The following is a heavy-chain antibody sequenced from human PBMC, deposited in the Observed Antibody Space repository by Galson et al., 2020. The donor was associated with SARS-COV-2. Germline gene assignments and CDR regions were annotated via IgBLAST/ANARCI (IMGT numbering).Heavy chain of an antibody. V-gene: IGHV1-18*01. CDR3: ARDIYYGSGVFDY. D-gene: IGHD3-10*01. Sequence: GESLKISCKASGSTFTSYAINWVRQAPGQGLEWMGWISSYIGKTNYAQKLQGRVTMTTDTSTRTAFLEVRSLRSDDTAVYYCARDIYYGSGVFDYWGQGTLVTVSS. CDR2: ISSYIGKT. CDR1: GSTFTSYA. J-gene: IGHJ4*02.